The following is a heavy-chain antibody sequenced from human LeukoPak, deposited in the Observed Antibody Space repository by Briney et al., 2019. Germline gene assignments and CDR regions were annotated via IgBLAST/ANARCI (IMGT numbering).Heavy chain of an antibody. CDR1: GFTFYDYA. Sequence: GGSLRLSSAASGFTFYDYAMHWVRQAPGKDLEWVSGISWNSGSIGYADSVKGRFTISRDNAKNSLYLQMNSLRAEDTALYYCAKDISYGSGSYSGGLFEYWGQGTLVTVSS. CDR2: ISWNSGSI. J-gene: IGHJ4*02. CDR3: AKDISYGSGSYSGGLFEY. D-gene: IGHD3-10*01. V-gene: IGHV3-9*01.